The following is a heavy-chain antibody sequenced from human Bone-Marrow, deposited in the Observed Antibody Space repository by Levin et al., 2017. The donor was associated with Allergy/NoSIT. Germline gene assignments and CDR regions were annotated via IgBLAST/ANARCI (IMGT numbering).Heavy chain of an antibody. CDR3: ATTREEMTTIFDN. Sequence: GESLKISCEGSGYRLTSYWIAWVRQMPGKGLEYMGIIYPGDSDTKYSPSFQGQVTISADRSISTAYLQWSSLKVSDTAMYYCATTREEMTTIFDNWGQGTLVTVSS. V-gene: IGHV5-51*01. CDR2: IYPGDSDT. D-gene: IGHD5-24*01. CDR1: GYRLTSYW. J-gene: IGHJ4*02.